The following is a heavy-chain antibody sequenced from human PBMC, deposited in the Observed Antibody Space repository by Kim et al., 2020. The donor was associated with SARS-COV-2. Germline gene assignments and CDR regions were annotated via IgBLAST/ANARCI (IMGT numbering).Heavy chain of an antibody. V-gene: IGHV3-21*01. Sequence: GGSLRLSCAASGFTFSSYSMNWVRQAPGKGLEWVSSISSSSYIYYADSVKGRFTISRDNAKNSLYLQMNSLRAEDTAVYYCARDPTYDSSGYYDYWGQGTLVTVSS. CDR2: ISSSSYI. CDR1: GFTFSSYS. CDR3: ARDPTYDSSGYYDY. J-gene: IGHJ4*02. D-gene: IGHD3-22*01.